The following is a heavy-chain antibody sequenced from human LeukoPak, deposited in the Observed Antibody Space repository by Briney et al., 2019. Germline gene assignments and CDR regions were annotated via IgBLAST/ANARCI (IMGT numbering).Heavy chain of an antibody. V-gene: IGHV3-15*01. J-gene: IGHJ3*02. CDR2: IKNKADGGTT. CDR3: TEMNDRDAFRI. Sequence: PGGSLRLSCAASGFTFSNAWMSWIRQAPGKGLEWLGLIKNKADGGTTEDAAPVKGRFTISRDDSRDTLYLQMNSLKTEDTAMYYCTEMNDRDAFRIWGQGTMVTVSS. D-gene: IGHD5-24*01. CDR1: GFTFSNAW.